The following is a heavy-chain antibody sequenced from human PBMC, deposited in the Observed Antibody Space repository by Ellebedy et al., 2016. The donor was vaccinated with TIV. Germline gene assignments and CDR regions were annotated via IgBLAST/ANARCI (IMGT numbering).Heavy chain of an antibody. Sequence: ASVKVSCXASGYTFTNYYMHWVRQAPGQGLEWVGVTNPRDAGTTYAQKFQGRVTMTTDTSTSTAYMELRSLRSDDTAVYYCARDVPGYSVGWHADHWGQGTLVTVSS. CDR2: TNPRDAGT. V-gene: IGHV1-46*01. CDR3: ARDVPGYSVGWHADH. CDR1: GYTFTNYY. J-gene: IGHJ4*02. D-gene: IGHD6-19*01.